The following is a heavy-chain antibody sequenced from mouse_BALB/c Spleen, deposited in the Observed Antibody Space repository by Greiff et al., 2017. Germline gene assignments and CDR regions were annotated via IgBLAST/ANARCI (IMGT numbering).Heavy chain of an antibody. CDR1: GYTFTDYA. J-gene: IGHJ4*01. D-gene: IGHD2-3*01. V-gene: IGHV1-67*01. Sequence: VKLQESGPELVRPGVSVKISCKGSGYTFTDYAMHWVKQSHAKSLEWIGVISTYYGNTNYNQKFKGKATMTVDKSSSTAYMELARLTSEDSAIYYCARSLYDGYPLAMDYWGQGTSVTVSS. CDR2: ISTYYGNT. CDR3: ARSLYDGYPLAMDY.